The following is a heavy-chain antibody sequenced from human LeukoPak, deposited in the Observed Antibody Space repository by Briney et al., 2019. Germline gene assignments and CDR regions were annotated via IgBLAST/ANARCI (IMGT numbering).Heavy chain of an antibody. J-gene: IGHJ4*02. Sequence: GESLQISCPGSGFTFGIYWLAWVRQPPGKGLEWVGFIHPSDSETKYSPSFEGQVAISADKSINTAYLQWTSLTASDSAIYYCATGFDFLDFWGQGTRVTVSS. D-gene: IGHD5-12*01. CDR1: GFTFGIYW. CDR3: ATGFDFLDF. CDR2: IHPSDSET. V-gene: IGHV5-51*01.